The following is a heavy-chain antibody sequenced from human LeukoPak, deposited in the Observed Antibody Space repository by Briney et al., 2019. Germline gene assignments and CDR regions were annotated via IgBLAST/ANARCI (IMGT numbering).Heavy chain of an antibody. CDR2: ISSSGSTI. V-gene: IGHV3-11*01. J-gene: IGHJ4*02. CDR1: GGSISSSNW. CDR3: ARDGPRISGGHDY. Sequence: GTLSLTCAVSGGSISSSNWWSWIRQAPGKGLEWVSYISSSGSTIYYADSVKGRFTISRDNAKNSLYLQMNSLRAEDTAVYYCARDGPRISGGHDYWGQGTLVTVSS. D-gene: IGHD2-15*01.